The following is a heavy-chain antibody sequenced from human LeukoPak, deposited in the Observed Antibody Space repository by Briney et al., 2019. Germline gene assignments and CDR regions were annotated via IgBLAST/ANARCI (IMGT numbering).Heavy chain of an antibody. D-gene: IGHD4-17*01. J-gene: IGHJ4*02. Sequence: AGGSPRLSCAASGFTFDDYAMHWVRQAPGKGLEWVSGISWNSGSIGYADSVKGRFTISRDNAKNSLYLQMNSLRPEDTALYYCAKDDYGPDWGQGTLVTVSS. CDR2: ISWNSGSI. CDR3: AKDDYGPD. CDR1: GFTFDDYA. V-gene: IGHV3-9*01.